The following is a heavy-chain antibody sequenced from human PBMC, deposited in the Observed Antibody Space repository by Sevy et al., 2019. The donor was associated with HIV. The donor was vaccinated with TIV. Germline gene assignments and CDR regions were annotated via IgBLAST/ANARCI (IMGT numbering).Heavy chain of an antibody. CDR3: AHSNTYYYDSSGYRSYFDY. V-gene: IGHV2-5*01. Sequence: SGPTLVKPTQTLTLTCTFSGFSLSTSGVGVGWIRQPPGKALEWLALIYWNDYKRYSPSLKSRLTITKDTSKNQVVLTMTNMDPVDTATYYCAHSNTYYYDSSGYRSYFDYWGQGTLVTVSS. CDR1: GFSLSTSGVG. CDR2: IYWNDYK. D-gene: IGHD3-22*01. J-gene: IGHJ4*02.